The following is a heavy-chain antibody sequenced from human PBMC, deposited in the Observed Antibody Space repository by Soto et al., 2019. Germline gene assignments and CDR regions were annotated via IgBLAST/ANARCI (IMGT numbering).Heavy chain of an antibody. CDR2: INHSGST. V-gene: IGHV4-34*01. D-gene: IGHD3-22*01. J-gene: IGHJ6*02. Sequence: ETLSLTCAVYGGSFSGYYWSWIRQPPGKGLEWIGEINHSGSTNYNPSLKSRVTISVDTSKNQFSLKLSSVTAADTAVYYCARDYYDRKGYYYGMDVWGQGTTVTVSS. CDR3: ARDYYDRKGYYYGMDV. CDR1: GGSFSGYY.